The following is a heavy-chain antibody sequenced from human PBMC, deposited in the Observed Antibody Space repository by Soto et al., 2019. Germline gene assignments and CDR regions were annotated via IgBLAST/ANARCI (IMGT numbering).Heavy chain of an antibody. V-gene: IGHV1-3*01. CDR3: AGRAAAGTGDYYYYGMDV. CDR1: GYTFTSYA. D-gene: IGHD6-13*01. Sequence: QVQLVQSGAEVKKPGASVKVSCKASGYTFTSYAMHWVRQAPGQRLEWMGWINAGNGNTKYSQKFQGRVTITRDTSASTAYMELSSLRSEDTAVYYCAGRAAAGTGDYYYYGMDVWGQGTTVTVSS. J-gene: IGHJ6*02. CDR2: INAGNGNT.